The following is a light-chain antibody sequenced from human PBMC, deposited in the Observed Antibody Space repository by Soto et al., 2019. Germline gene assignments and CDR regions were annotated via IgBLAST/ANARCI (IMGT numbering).Light chain of an antibody. Sequence: EFVLTQSPGTLSLSPGERAILSCRASQTVRNNYLAWYQQKPCQAPRLLIYGASTRATGIPARFSGSGSGTEFTLTISSLQSEDFAVYYCQQYNDWPPWTFGQGTKVDTK. V-gene: IGKV3-15*01. CDR3: QQYNDWPPWT. CDR2: GAS. J-gene: IGKJ1*01. CDR1: QTVRNN.